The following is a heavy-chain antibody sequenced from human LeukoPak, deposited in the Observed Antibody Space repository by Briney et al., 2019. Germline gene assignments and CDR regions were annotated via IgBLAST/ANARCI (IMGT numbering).Heavy chain of an antibody. J-gene: IGHJ4*02. D-gene: IGHD6-19*01. V-gene: IGHV4-39*07. CDR1: GVSISGSYYY. CDR3: ARARRQWLVGTNIRGDNPPYYYDY. CDR2: IYYSGST. Sequence: SETLSLTCAVSGVSISGSYYYWGWIRQPPGKGLEWIGNIYYSGSTYYNASLQSRVTISIDTSKNQFSLRLSSVTAADTAVYHCARARRQWLVGTNIRGDNPPYYYDYWGQGTLVTVSS.